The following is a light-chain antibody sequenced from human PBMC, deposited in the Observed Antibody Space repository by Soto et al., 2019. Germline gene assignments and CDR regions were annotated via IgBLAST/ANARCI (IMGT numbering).Light chain of an antibody. CDR1: QSVATN. Sequence: EAVLTQSPATLSVSPGERATLSCRASQSVATNLAWYQQRPGQAPRLLIYGASKRAIGLPDRFSGSGSGTEFTLTITSLQSEDFAVYYCQQTYTVPYTFGQGTKLEIE. V-gene: IGKV3-15*01. CDR3: QQTYTVPYT. J-gene: IGKJ2*01. CDR2: GAS.